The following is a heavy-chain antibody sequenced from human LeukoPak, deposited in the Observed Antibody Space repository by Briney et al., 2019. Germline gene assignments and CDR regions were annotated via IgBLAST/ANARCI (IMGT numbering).Heavy chain of an antibody. D-gene: IGHD2/OR15-2a*01. CDR3: ARGNIAVTGAFDY. V-gene: IGHV7-4-1*02. Sequence: GASVKVSCKASGYTFTSYAMNWVRQAPGQGLEWMGWINTNTGNPTYAQGFTGRFVLSLDTSVSTAYLQISSLTAEDTAIYYCARGNIAVTGAFDYWGQGTLVTVSS. CDR2: INTNTGNP. J-gene: IGHJ4*02. CDR1: GYTFTSYA.